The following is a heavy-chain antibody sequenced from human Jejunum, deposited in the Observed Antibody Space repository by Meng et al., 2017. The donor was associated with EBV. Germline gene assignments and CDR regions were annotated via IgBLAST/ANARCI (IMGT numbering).Heavy chain of an antibody. Sequence: QAPGHSRVSALTTMSAACTSTGADFSSPTNVLCWNRKPQGHGVGRSGNIYYYANAYNNPSPWVRLTISLATYNNQFSLNLSPVSVADTAVYYCARARYDGSGYHDSWGQGTLVTVSS. CDR2: IYYYANA. CDR1: GADFSSPTNV. V-gene: IGHV4-39*07. CDR3: ARARYDGSGYHDS. D-gene: IGHD3-22*01. J-gene: IGHJ4*02.